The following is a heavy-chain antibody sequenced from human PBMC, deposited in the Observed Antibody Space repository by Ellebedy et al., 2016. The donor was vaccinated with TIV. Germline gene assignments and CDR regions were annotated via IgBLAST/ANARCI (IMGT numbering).Heavy chain of an antibody. D-gene: IGHD3-9*01. J-gene: IGHJ4*02. V-gene: IGHV3-49*03. CDR2: IRSKAYGGTT. CDR3: TRETYLTGSPSRDY. Sequence: GGSLRLSCTASGFIFGDYAMTWFRQAPGKGLEWVGLIRSKAYGGTTESAASVKGRFTISRDDSKSIAYLLMSSLKTEDTAVYYCTRETYLTGSPSRDYWGQGTLVTVSS. CDR1: GFIFGDYA.